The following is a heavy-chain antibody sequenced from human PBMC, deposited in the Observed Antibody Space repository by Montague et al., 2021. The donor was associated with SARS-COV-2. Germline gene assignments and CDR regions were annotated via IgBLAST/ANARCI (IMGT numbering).Heavy chain of an antibody. CDR1: GFSLTTSAMC. V-gene: IGHV2-5*08. D-gene: IGHD1-20*01. Sequence: PALVKPPQTLTLTCTFSGFSLTTSAMCVSWIRQPPGKAPEWLALIYWDDDKRYSPSLKSRLTITKDTSKNQVVLTMTNMDPVDTATYYCAAHRITGWAFDYWGQGTLVTVSS. CDR2: IYWDDDK. J-gene: IGHJ4*02. CDR3: AAHRITGWAFDY.